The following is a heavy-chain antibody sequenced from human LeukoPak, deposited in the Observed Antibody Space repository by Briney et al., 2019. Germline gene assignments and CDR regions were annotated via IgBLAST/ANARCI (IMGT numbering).Heavy chain of an antibody. Sequence: SETLSLTCAVSGVSISSSNWWSWVRQPPGKGLEWIGEIYHTGSTNSNPSLKSRVTISIDKSKNQFSLKLSSVTAADTAVYYCARETDCGGDCYLFDYWGQGTLVTVSS. V-gene: IGHV4-4*02. CDR3: ARETDCGGDCYLFDY. D-gene: IGHD2-21*02. CDR1: GVSISSSNW. J-gene: IGHJ4*02. CDR2: IYHTGST.